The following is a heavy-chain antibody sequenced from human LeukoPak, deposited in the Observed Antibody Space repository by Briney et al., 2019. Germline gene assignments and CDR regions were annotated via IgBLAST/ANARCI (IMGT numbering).Heavy chain of an antibody. J-gene: IGHJ3*02. V-gene: IGHV3-21*01. CDR2: ISSTTTYI. CDR3: AREWPDAFDI. D-gene: IGHD5-24*01. Sequence: GGSLRLSCAASGFTFSYYDFHWVRQAPGKGLQWVSSISSTTTYIYYADSLKGRFTISRDSTRNSLYLQMNSLTAEDTAVYYCAREWPDAFDIWGQGTMVTVSS. CDR1: GFTFSYYD.